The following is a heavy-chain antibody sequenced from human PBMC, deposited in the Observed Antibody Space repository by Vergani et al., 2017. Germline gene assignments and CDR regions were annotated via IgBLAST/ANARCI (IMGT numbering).Heavy chain of an antibody. V-gene: IGHV3-7*01. D-gene: IGHD3-10*01. J-gene: IGHJ6*04. CDR2: VNQNGSEK. Sequence: EGQLVESGGDWVQRGGSLRLSCAAYGFILSSYWMSWVRQAPGKGLEWVANVNQNGSEKYYVDSVRGRCTISRDNAKNSISLQMNSLRAEDTAVYFCVRVPLIRRGSGNYGINNYHGMDVWGEGTTVIVSS. CDR3: VRVPLIRRGSGNYGINNYHGMDV. CDR1: GFILSSYW.